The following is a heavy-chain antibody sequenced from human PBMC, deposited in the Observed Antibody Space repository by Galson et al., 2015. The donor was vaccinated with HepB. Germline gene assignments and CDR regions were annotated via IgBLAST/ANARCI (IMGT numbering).Heavy chain of an antibody. V-gene: IGHV3-30-3*01. Sequence: SLRLSCAASGFTFSSYAMHWVRQAPGKGLEWVAVISYDGSNKYYADSVKGRFTISRDNSKNTLYLQMNSLRAEDTAVYYCAREYYDFWSGYLSHWGQGTLVTVSS. CDR2: ISYDGSNK. J-gene: IGHJ4*02. D-gene: IGHD3-3*01. CDR1: GFTFSSYA. CDR3: AREYYDFWSGYLSH.